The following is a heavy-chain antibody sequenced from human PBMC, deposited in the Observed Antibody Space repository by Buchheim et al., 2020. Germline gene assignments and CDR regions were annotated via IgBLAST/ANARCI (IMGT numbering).Heavy chain of an antibody. V-gene: IGHV4-30-4*01. CDR2: IYYSGST. CDR3: ARWQTTVTTGYYYYGMDV. CDR1: GGSISSGDYY. D-gene: IGHD4-17*01. Sequence: QVQLQESGPGLVKPSQTLSLTCTVSGGSISSGDYYWRWIRQPPGKGLEWIGYIYYSGSTYYNPSLKSRVTISVDTSKNQFSLKLSSVTAADTAVYYCARWQTTVTTGYYYYGMDVWGQGTT. J-gene: IGHJ6*02.